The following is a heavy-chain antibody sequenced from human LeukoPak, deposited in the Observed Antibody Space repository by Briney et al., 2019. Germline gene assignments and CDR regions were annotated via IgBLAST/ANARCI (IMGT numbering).Heavy chain of an antibody. D-gene: IGHD6-19*01. Sequence: GGSLRLSCIASGFAFNSYEMNWVRQAPGKGLEWVSYISSSCSIKHYADSVKGRFTISRDNAKNSLYLQMNSLRAEDTAVYYCARARYTSGWETLDYWGQGTLVTVSS. V-gene: IGHV3-48*03. CDR3: ARARYTSGWETLDY. CDR2: ISSSCSIK. CDR1: GFAFNSYE. J-gene: IGHJ4*02.